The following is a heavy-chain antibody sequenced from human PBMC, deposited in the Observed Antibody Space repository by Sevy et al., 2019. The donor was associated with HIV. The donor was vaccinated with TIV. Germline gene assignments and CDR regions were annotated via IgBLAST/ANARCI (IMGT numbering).Heavy chain of an antibody. CDR2: MWYDGNNK. D-gene: IGHD2-21*01. V-gene: IGHV3-33*01. J-gene: IGHJ4*02. CDR3: ARGPSLIVAGAAGYLDY. CDR1: GFTFSSFG. Sequence: GGSLRLSCTASGFTFSSFGIHWVRQAPGKGLEWVALMWYDGNNKYYAYSVKGRFTISRDSSKNTLYLQMNNLRAEDTAVYYCARGPSLIVAGAAGYLDYWGQGTLVTVSS.